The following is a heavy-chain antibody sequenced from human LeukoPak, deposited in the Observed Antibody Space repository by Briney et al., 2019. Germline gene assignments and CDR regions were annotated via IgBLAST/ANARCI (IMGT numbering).Heavy chain of an antibody. V-gene: IGHV3-30-3*01. CDR2: ISYDGSNK. D-gene: IGHD3-3*01. CDR1: GFTFSSYA. Sequence: GGSLRLSCAASGFTFSSYAMHWVRQAPGKGLEWVAVISYDGSNKYYADSVKGRFTISRDNSKNTLYLQMNSLRAEDTAVYYCARDAMPTYYDFWSGYYFDYWGQGTLVTVSS. J-gene: IGHJ4*02. CDR3: ARDAMPTYYDFWSGYYFDY.